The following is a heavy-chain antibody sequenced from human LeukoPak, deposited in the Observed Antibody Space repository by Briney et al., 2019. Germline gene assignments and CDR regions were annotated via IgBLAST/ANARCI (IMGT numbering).Heavy chain of an antibody. CDR1: GYTFTGYY. Sequence: ASVNVSCKASGYTFTGYYMHWVRQAPGQGLEWMGWINPNSGGTNYAQKFQGWVTMTRDTSISTAYMELSRLRSDDTAVYYCARDRVTMVRETKHNWFDPWGQGTLVAVSS. J-gene: IGHJ5*02. V-gene: IGHV1-2*04. CDR2: INPNSGGT. CDR3: ARDRVTMVRETKHNWFDP. D-gene: IGHD3-10*01.